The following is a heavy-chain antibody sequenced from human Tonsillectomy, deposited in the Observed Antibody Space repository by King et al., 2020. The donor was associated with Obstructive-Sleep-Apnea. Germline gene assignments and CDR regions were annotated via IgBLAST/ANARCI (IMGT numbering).Heavy chain of an antibody. J-gene: IGHJ4*02. CDR2: IYSDGST. CDR3: ARLWQGWKSEFDY. Sequence: VQLVESGGDLVQPGGSLRLSCAASGFTVSSNYMSWVRQAPGKGLEWISVIYSDGSTYYADSVKGRFTISRDNFKNTLYLQMNSLRAEDTAVYYCARLWQGWKSEFDYWGQGTLVSVSS. CDR1: GFTVSSNY. D-gene: IGHD1-1*01. V-gene: IGHV3-66*04.